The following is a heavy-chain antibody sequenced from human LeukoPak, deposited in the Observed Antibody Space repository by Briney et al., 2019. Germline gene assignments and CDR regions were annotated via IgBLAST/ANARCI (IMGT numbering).Heavy chain of an antibody. CDR2: IYSGGST. CDR1: GFTVSSNY. Sequence: GGSLRLSCAASGFTVSSNYMSWVRQAPGKGLEWVSVIYSGGSTYYADSVKGRFTISSDNSKNTLYLQMNSLRAEDTAVYYCARDNYGDYRLFDYWGQGTLVTVSS. V-gene: IGHV3-66*01. J-gene: IGHJ4*02. D-gene: IGHD4-17*01. CDR3: ARDNYGDYRLFDY.